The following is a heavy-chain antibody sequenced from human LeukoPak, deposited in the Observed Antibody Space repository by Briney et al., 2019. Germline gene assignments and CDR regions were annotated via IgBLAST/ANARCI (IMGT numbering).Heavy chain of an antibody. CDR3: AKQLGSHRFDP. Sequence: AASVKVSCKASGYTFTGYHMHWVRQAPGQGLEWMGWINPNSGGTNYAQKFQGRVTMTRDTSISTAYMELSRLRSDDTAVYYCAKQLGSHRFDPWGQGTLVTVSS. J-gene: IGHJ5*02. CDR2: INPNSGGT. CDR1: GYTFTGYH. V-gene: IGHV1-2*02. D-gene: IGHD1-1*01.